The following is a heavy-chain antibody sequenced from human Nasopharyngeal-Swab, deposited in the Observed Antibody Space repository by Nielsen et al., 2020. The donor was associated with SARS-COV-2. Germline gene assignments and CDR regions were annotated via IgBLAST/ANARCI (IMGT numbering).Heavy chain of an antibody. Sequence: ASVKVSCKASGYTFTDYYMHWVRQAPGQGLEWMGRINPSSGDTNYAQKFQGRVTVTRDTSINTAYMELSSLRSDDTAVYYCARDDGDVPGITGSGPPGGYWGQGTLVTVSS. D-gene: IGHD6-13*01. CDR2: INPSSGDT. CDR1: GYTFTDYY. J-gene: IGHJ4*02. CDR3: ARDDGDVPGITGSGPPGGY. V-gene: IGHV1-2*06.